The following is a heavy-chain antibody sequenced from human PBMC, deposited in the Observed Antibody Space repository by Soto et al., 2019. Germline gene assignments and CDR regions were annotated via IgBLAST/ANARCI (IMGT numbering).Heavy chain of an antibody. Sequence: GGALRLSCAASGFTFSSYAMSWVRQAPGKGLEWGSAISASGGRTYCADSEKVLFTISRDKAKYTLHLQMNCLSGEDTDVYYCARGIGAASGKDDAFQIWGQGTMVTVSS. J-gene: IGHJ3*02. V-gene: IGHV3-23*01. CDR3: ARGIGAASGKDDAFQI. CDR2: ISASGGRT. D-gene: IGHD6-13*01. CDR1: GFTFSSYA.